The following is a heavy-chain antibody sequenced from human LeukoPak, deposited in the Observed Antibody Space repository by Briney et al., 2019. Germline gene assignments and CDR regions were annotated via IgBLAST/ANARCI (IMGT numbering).Heavy chain of an antibody. J-gene: IGHJ5*02. Sequence: PSETLSLTCTVSGYSISSGYYWGWIRQPPGKGLEWIGSIYHSGSTYYNPSLKSRVTISVDTSKNQFSLKLSSVTAADTAVYYCARDCAIPTTGWFDPWGQGTLVTVSS. D-gene: IGHD1-14*01. CDR1: GYSISSGYY. CDR3: ARDCAIPTTGWFDP. CDR2: IYHSGST. V-gene: IGHV4-38-2*02.